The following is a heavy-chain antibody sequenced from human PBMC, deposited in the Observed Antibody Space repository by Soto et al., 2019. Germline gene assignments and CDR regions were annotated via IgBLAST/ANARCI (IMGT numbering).Heavy chain of an antibody. CDR2: IVPFLGTI. J-gene: IGHJ3*01. D-gene: IGHD3-3*01. Sequence: QVQLVQSGAELKRPGSSVKFSCKASGVTFSSYNIHWVRQAPGQGLEWMGRIVPFLGTIDHAQTFQDRVTISADKSTSTAYMELTSLRSDDTAVYYCPGPFGVVPYDAFDVWGQGTMLIVSS. CDR1: GVTFSSYN. V-gene: IGHV1-69*08. CDR3: PGPFGVVPYDAFDV.